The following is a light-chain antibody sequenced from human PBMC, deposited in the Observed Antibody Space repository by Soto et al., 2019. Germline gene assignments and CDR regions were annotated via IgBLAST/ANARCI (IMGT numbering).Light chain of an antibody. V-gene: IGKV1-6*01. CDR1: QGIRND. CDR3: LQKYFYPFT. CDR2: AAS. Sequence: AIQMTQSPSSLSASVGDRVTITCRASQGIRNDLDWFQQKPGKAPKLLIYAASNVQSGVPTRFSGSGSGTGFTLTISSLQPQDFATYYCLQKYFYPFTLGPGTKVDIK. J-gene: IGKJ3*01.